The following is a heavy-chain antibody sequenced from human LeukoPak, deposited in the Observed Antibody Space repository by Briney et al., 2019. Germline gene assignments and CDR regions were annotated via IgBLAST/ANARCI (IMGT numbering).Heavy chain of an antibody. D-gene: IGHD2-2*03. CDR3: ARETHGFLDI. Sequence: PSETLSLTCTVSGGSINNYYWDWIRQPPGKGLEWIGYIYYCGNTNYNPSLKSRVTISVDTSKNQFSLKLNSVTAADTAVYYCARETHGFLDIWGQGTMVTFSS. J-gene: IGHJ3*02. V-gene: IGHV4-59*01. CDR1: GGSINNYY. CDR2: IYYCGNT.